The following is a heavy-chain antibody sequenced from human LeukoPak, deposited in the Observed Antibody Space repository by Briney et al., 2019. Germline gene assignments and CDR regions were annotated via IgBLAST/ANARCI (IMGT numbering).Heavy chain of an antibody. CDR3: GRIAYGNYV. J-gene: IGHJ4*02. Sequence: GGSLRLSCAASGFTFSNYWMSWVRQAPGKGLEWVANIKEDGSQKHYVDSLKGRFTISRDNTKNSLYLEVNSLRAEDTAVYYCGRIAYGNYVWGEGALVTVSS. D-gene: IGHD3-16*01. CDR1: GFTFSNYW. V-gene: IGHV3-7*05. CDR2: IKEDGSQK.